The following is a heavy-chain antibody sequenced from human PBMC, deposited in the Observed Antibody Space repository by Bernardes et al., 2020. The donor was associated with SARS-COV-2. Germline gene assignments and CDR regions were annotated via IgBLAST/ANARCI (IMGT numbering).Heavy chain of an antibody. V-gene: IGHV5-51*01. CDR1: GYTFTTYW. D-gene: IGHD3-16*01. CDR2: IYPGDSDT. J-gene: IGHJ4*02. CDR3: ARGGTGGGGTGAIDY. Sequence: GESLKISCKGSGYTFTTYWIGWVRQMPGKGLEWMGYIYPGDSDTRYSPSFQGQVTISADKSISAAYLRWSSLKASDTAIYYCARGGTGGGGTGAIDYWGPGTPVTVSS.